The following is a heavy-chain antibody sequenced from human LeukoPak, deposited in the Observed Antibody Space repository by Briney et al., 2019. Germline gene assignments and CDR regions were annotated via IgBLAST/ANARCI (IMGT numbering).Heavy chain of an antibody. V-gene: IGHV6-1*01. CDR1: GDSVSSSSAA. Sequence: SQTLSLTCVISGDSVSSSSAAWNWIRQSPSRGLEWLGRTYYRSKWYNDYVVSVKSRITINPDTSKNQFSLQLNSVIPEDTAVYYCARRPLGYCSGGSCYQDFYYGMDVWGQGTTVTVSS. D-gene: IGHD2-15*01. CDR3: ARRPLGYCSGGSCYQDFYYGMDV. CDR2: TYYRSKWYN. J-gene: IGHJ6*02.